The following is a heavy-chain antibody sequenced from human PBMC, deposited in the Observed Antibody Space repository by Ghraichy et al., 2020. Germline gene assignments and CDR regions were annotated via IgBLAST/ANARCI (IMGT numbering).Heavy chain of an antibody. D-gene: IGHD2-2*01. J-gene: IGHJ6*03. CDR1: GFTFSSYA. Sequence: GGSLRLSCAASGFTFSSYAMSWVRQAPGKGLEWVSAISGSGGSTYYADSVKGRFTISRDNSKNTLYLQMNSLRAEDTAVYYCAKDGEGWYQLLGRGFRRFDPLRTGDYYYYMDVWGKGTTVTVSS. CDR2: ISGSGGST. CDR3: AKDGEGWYQLLGRGFRRFDPLRTGDYYYYMDV. V-gene: IGHV3-23*01.